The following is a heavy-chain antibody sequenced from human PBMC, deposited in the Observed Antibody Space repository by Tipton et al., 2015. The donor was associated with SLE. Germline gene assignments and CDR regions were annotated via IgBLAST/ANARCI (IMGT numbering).Heavy chain of an antibody. Sequence: TLSLTCTVSGGYISSFYWSWFRQPAGKGLEWIGRIYTSGSTNYNPSLKSRVTMSVDTSKNQFSLKLSSVTAADTAVYYGARDQYSGSSGAFDIRGQGTMVTVSS. CDR2: IYTSGST. V-gene: IGHV4-4*07. CDR3: ARDQYSGSSGAFDI. CDR1: GGYISSFY. D-gene: IGHD1-26*01. J-gene: IGHJ3*02.